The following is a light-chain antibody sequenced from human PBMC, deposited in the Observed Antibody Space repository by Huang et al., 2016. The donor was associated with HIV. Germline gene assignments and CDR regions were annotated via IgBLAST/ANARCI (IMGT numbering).Light chain of an antibody. J-gene: IGKJ5*01. V-gene: IGKV3-11*01. CDR3: QQRFNSIT. Sequence: EIVLTQSPATLSLSPGERATLSCRASQRITSYLAWYQQKPGQPPRLLIYDASNRATGIPARFSGSGSGTDFTLTISRLEPEDFAVYYFQQRFNSITFGQGTRLEIK. CDR2: DAS. CDR1: QRITSY.